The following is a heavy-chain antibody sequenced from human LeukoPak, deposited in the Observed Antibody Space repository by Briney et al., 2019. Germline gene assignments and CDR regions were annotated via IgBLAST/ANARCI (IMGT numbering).Heavy chain of an antibody. CDR2: MYYSGNT. D-gene: IGHD1-26*01. CDR1: VDSISVYY. Sequence: KSSETLSLTCTVSVDSISVYYWSWIRQPPGKGLEWIGYMYYSGNTNYNPSLKSRLTTSLNTSKNQFSLKLSSVTAADKAVYYCARGGSIVGASPHDAFDIWGQGTVVTVS. V-gene: IGHV4-59*01. J-gene: IGHJ3*02. CDR3: ARGGSIVGASPHDAFDI.